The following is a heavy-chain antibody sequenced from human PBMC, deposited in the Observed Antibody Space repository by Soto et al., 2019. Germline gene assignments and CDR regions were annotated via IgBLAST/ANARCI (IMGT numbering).Heavy chain of an antibody. CDR2: IYFHGNT. V-gene: IGHV4-39*01. Sequence: QLQLQESGPGLVKPSETLSLTCTVSGGSINTNGFYWGWVRQPPGKGLEWIGSIYFHGNTYNNPSLKSRVTMSVDPSKNEFSLRLTSVTAADTAVYYFARHFRFLAFTDLGQGTLVTVPS. J-gene: IGHJ4*02. CDR1: GGSINTNGFY. CDR3: ARHFRFLAFTD.